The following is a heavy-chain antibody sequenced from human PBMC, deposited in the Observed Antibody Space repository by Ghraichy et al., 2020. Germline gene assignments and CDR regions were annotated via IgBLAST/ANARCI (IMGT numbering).Heavy chain of an antibody. CDR1: GFNFSMYA. Sequence: GGSLRLSCSASGFNFSMYAIHWVRQAPGKGLEYVSAITNNGRSTYYADSVKGRCTISRDNSKSTVYLQMDTLRPEDTAVYYCVRLRVAGLQFYFDYWGQGTLVTDSS. D-gene: IGHD6-19*01. CDR2: ITNNGRST. J-gene: IGHJ4*02. V-gene: IGHV3-64D*06. CDR3: VRLRVAGLQFYFDY.